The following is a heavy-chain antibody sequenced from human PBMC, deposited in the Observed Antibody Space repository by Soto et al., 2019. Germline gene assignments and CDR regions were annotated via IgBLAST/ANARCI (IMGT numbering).Heavy chain of an antibody. CDR2: IYYSGST. D-gene: IGHD5-12*01. J-gene: IGHJ4*02. CDR1: GGSISSYY. V-gene: IGHV4-59*08. CDR3: ARALATPVDFDY. Sequence: TSETLSLTCTVSGGSISSYYWSWIRQPPGKGLEWIGYIYYSGSTNYNPSLKSRVTISVDTSKNQFSLKLSSVTAADTAVYYCARALATPVDFDYWGQGTLVTVSS.